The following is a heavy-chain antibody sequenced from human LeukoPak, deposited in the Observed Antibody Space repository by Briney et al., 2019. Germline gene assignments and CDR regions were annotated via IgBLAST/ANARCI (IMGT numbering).Heavy chain of an antibody. Sequence: PGGSLRLSCAASGFTFSSYAMHWVRQAPGKGLEWVAVISYDGSNKYYADSVKGRFTISRDNSKDTLYLQMNSLRAEDTAVYYCAKEKNNDFWSGPQYYFDYWGQGTLVTVSS. D-gene: IGHD3-3*01. J-gene: IGHJ4*02. CDR1: GFTFSSYA. CDR3: AKEKNNDFWSGPQYYFDY. V-gene: IGHV3-30*04. CDR2: ISYDGSNK.